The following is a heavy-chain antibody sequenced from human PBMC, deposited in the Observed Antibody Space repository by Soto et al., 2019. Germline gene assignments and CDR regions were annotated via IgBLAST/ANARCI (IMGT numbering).Heavy chain of an antibody. CDR2: INPSSGGT. V-gene: IGHV1-2*02. CDR1: GYPLTAKY. J-gene: IGHJ5*02. CDR3: AKGGSSWTEWFDP. D-gene: IGHD6-13*01. Sequence: QVQLVQSRAEVKKPGASVKVSCKASGYPLTAKYLHWVRQAPGQGLEWMGWINPSSGGTKEAQKFRGRVTMTRDTSISAAYMELSRLTSDDTAVYYCAKGGSSWTEWFDPWGQGTLVTVSS.